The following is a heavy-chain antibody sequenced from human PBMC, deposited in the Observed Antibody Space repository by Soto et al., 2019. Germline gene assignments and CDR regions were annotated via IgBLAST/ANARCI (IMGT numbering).Heavy chain of an antibody. D-gene: IGHD3-16*01. J-gene: IGHJ3*02. V-gene: IGHV2-70*04. CDR3: ARIRGPGAFDI. Sequence: SGPTLVNPTQTLTLTCTFSGFSLITSGMRVSCIRQPPGKALEWLARIDWDDDKFYSTSLKTRLTISKDTSKNQVVLTMTNMDPVDTATYYCARIRGPGAFDIWGQGTMVTVSS. CDR2: IDWDDDK. CDR1: GFSLITSGMR.